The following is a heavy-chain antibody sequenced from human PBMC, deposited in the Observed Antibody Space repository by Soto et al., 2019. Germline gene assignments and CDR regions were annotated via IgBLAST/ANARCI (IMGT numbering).Heavy chain of an antibody. V-gene: IGHV3-73*01. Sequence: GGSLRLSCAASGFTFSGSAMHWVRQASGKGLEWVGRIRSKANSYATAYAASVKGRFTISRDDSKNTAYLQMNSLKTEDTAVYYCTSRHGQQLAPFDYWGQGTLVTVSS. CDR1: GFTFSGSA. D-gene: IGHD6-13*01. CDR2: IRSKANSYAT. J-gene: IGHJ4*02. CDR3: TSRHGQQLAPFDY.